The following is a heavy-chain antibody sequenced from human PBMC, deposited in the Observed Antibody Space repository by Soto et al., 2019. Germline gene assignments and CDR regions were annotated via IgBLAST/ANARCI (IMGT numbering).Heavy chain of an antibody. CDR3: ASTSTKYDDYGMDV. CDR2: IKQDGSEK. Sequence: GGSLRLSCAASGFTFSSYWLSWVRQAPGKGLEWVANIKQDGSEKYYVDSVKGRFTISRDNAKNSLYLQMNSLRAEDTAVYYCASTSTKYDDYGMDVWGQGTTVTVSS. J-gene: IGHJ6*02. D-gene: IGHD1-26*01. V-gene: IGHV3-7*03. CDR1: GFTFSSYW.